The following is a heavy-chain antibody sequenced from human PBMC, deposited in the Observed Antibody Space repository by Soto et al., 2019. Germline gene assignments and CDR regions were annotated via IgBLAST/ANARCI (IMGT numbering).Heavy chain of an antibody. CDR2: INAGNGNR. V-gene: IGHV1-3*01. J-gene: IGHJ6*03. CDR3: ARHHAPAAGTFPYYYYYMDV. CDR1: GYTFTSYA. Sequence: GASVKVSCKASGYTFTSYAMHWVRQAPGQRLEWMGWINAGNGNRKYSQKFQGRVTITRDTSASTAYMELSSLRSEDTAVYYCARHHAPAAGTFPYYYYYMDVWGQGTMVTVS. D-gene: IGHD6-13*01.